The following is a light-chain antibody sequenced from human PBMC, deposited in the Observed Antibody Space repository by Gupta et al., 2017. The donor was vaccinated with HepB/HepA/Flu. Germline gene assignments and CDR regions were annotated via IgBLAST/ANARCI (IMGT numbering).Light chain of an antibody. J-gene: IGKJ1*01. Sequence: DIQMTQSPSSLSASVRDRVTITCRASQDINTYLNWYQHKLGEAPRLLIYGASIMHSGVPSRFSGSGSGTYFPLTISSLPPEDFATYFCQQSYSSPRTFGQGTKVEIK. CDR1: QDINTY. CDR2: GAS. V-gene: IGKV1-39*01. CDR3: QQSYSSPRT.